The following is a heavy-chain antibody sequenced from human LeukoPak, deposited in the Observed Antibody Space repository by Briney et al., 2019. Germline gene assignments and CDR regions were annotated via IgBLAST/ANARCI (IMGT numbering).Heavy chain of an antibody. CDR1: GFTFSTYA. Sequence: GGSLRLSCAVSGFTFSTYAMHWVRQAPGKGLEWVAVISYDGTNKYHADSVKGRFTISRDNSQNTLYLQMNSLRGEDTAVYYCARGRSDYFASGSYPHKFDCWGQGTLVTVSS. V-gene: IGHV3-30-3*01. CDR2: ISYDGTNK. D-gene: IGHD3-10*01. J-gene: IGHJ4*02. CDR3: ARGRSDYFASGSYPHKFDC.